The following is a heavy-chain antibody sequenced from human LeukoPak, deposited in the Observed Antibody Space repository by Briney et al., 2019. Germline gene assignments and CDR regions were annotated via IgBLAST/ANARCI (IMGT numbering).Heavy chain of an antibody. Sequence: SETLSLTCTVSGASISSRYYDYWGWIRQPPGKGLEWIGSISNNGNTYYEPSLRSRVTISLDTSKNQFSLNLSSVTAADTAVYYCARDLMRGNDGFDYWGQGIQVPVSS. J-gene: IGHJ4*02. CDR2: ISNNGNT. CDR3: ARDLMRGNDGFDY. V-gene: IGHV4-39*07. D-gene: IGHD2-8*01. CDR1: GASISSRYYDY.